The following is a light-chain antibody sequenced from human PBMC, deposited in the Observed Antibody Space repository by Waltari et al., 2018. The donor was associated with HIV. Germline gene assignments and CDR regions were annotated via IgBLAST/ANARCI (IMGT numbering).Light chain of an antibody. Sequence: DIVLTQSPGTLSLSPGERATLSCRASQTVPSSHLAWYQKKNGQAPRLLIYGASIRATGIPDRFSGGGSGADFTLTITRLEPEDFAVYYCHQYGSTPRTFGQGTKVEIK. CDR2: GAS. V-gene: IGKV3-20*01. CDR1: QTVPSSH. J-gene: IGKJ1*01. CDR3: HQYGSTPRT.